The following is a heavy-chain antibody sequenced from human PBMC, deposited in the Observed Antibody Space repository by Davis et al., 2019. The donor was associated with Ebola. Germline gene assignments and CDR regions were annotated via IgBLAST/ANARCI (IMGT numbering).Heavy chain of an antibody. D-gene: IGHD6-19*01. Sequence: ASVKVSCKASGYTFTGYYMHWVRQAPGQGLEWMGWINPNSGGTNYAQKFQGRVTMTRDTSISTAYMELSRLRSDDTAVYYCAREKKIAVAGTRPFDYWGQGTLVTVSS. J-gene: IGHJ4*02. CDR3: AREKKIAVAGTRPFDY. V-gene: IGHV1-2*02. CDR2: INPNSGGT. CDR1: GYTFTGYY.